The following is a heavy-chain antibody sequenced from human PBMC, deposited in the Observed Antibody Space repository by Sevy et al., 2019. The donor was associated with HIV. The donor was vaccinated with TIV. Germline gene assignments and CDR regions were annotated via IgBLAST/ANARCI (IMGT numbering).Heavy chain of an antibody. Sequence: GGSLRLSCAASGFTFSSYWMSWVRQAPGKGLEWVANIKQDGSEKYYVDSVKGRFTISRDNAKNSLYLQMNSLRAEDTAVYYCARESHDFWSGYAYWYFDLWGRGTLVTVSS. V-gene: IGHV3-7*01. CDR3: ARESHDFWSGYAYWYFDL. CDR2: IKQDGSEK. J-gene: IGHJ2*01. D-gene: IGHD3-3*01. CDR1: GFTFSSYW.